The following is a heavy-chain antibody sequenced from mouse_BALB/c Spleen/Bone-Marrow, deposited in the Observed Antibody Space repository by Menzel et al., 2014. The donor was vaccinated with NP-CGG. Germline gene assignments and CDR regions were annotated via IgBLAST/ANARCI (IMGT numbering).Heavy chain of an antibody. CDR1: GFSLTSYG. Sequence: VKLVESGPGLVAPSQSLSIPCTVSGFSLTSYGVSWVRQPPGKGLEWLGVIWADGSTSYHSTLISRLSISKDNSKSQVFLKLNSLQTDDTAAYYCAKGEPYLAWFAYWGQGTLVTVSA. CDR2: IWADGST. D-gene: IGHD5-1*01. CDR3: AKGEPYLAWFAY. J-gene: IGHJ3*01. V-gene: IGHV2-3*01.